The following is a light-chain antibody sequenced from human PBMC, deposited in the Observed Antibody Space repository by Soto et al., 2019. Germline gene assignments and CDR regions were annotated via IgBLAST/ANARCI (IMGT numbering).Light chain of an antibody. J-gene: IGLJ1*01. CDR1: SSDVGYYNR. CDR2: EVS. V-gene: IGLV2-18*01. Sequence: QSALTQPPSVSGSPGQSVTISFTGTSSDVGYYNRASWYQHPPGTAPKLLIYEVSNRPSGVPDRFSGSKSGNRASLTISGLQAEDEADYYCSLYTSSTFYVFGTGTKLTVL. CDR3: SLYTSSTFYV.